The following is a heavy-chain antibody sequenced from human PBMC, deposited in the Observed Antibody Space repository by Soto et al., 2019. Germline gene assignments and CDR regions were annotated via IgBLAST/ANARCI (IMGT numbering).Heavy chain of an antibody. J-gene: IGHJ4*02. CDR3: ARESRYCSGGSCYFLPGIDY. V-gene: IGHV1-69*12. Sequence: QVQLVQSGAEVKKPGSSVKDSCKASGGTFSSYAISWVRRAPGQGLEWMGGIIPIFGTANYAQKFQGRVTITADESTSTAYMELSSLRSEDTAVYYCARESRYCSGGSCYFLPGIDYWGQGTLVTVSS. CDR1: GGTFSSYA. CDR2: IIPIFGTA. D-gene: IGHD2-15*01.